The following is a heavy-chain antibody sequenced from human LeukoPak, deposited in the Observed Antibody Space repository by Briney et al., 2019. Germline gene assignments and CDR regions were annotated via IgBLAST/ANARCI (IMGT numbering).Heavy chain of an antibody. CDR2: IKEDGSED. CDR1: GFTFSRAW. V-gene: IGHV3-7*03. CDR3: ARSPEYYYDSSGYYTWYFDY. Sequence: GGSLRLSCAASGFTFSRAWMSWLRQAPGKGLEWVANIKEDGSEDYYAGSVKGRFAISKDNAKNSLYLQMNSLRAEDTAVYYCARSPEYYYDSSGYYTWYFDYWGQGTLVTVSS. J-gene: IGHJ4*02. D-gene: IGHD3-22*01.